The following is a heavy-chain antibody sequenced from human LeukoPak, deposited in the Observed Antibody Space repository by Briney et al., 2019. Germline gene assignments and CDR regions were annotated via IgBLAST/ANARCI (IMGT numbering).Heavy chain of an antibody. Sequence: GGSLRLSCAASGFTFSSYSMNWVCQAPGKGLEWVSSISSSSSYIYYADSVKGRFTISRDNAKNSLYLQMNSLRAEDTAVYYCAKHPNQLGVDYWGQGTLVTVSS. V-gene: IGHV3-21*01. J-gene: IGHJ4*02. CDR1: GFTFSSYS. D-gene: IGHD6-6*01. CDR2: ISSSSSYI. CDR3: AKHPNQLGVDY.